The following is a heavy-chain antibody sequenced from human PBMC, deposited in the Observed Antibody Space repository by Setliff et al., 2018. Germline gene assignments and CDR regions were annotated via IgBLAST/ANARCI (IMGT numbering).Heavy chain of an antibody. D-gene: IGHD6-19*01. CDR2: IIHSGST. CDR1: GGSFSGYY. J-gene: IGHJ6*03. V-gene: IGHV4-34*12. Sequence: KPSETLSLTCAVYGGSFSGYYWSWIRQPPGKRLEWIGEIIHSGSTNYNPSLKSRVTISMDTSKNQFSLKLNSVTAADMAVYYCAREQWLDPPGYYYMDVWAKGTTVTVSS. CDR3: AREQWLDPPGYYYMDV.